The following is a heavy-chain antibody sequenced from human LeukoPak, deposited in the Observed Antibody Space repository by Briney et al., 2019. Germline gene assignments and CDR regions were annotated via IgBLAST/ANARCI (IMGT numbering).Heavy chain of an antibody. Sequence: EGSLRLSCAASGFTFSNYWMSWVRQAPGKGLEWVANIREDGSEKYYVDSVKGQFTISRDNAKNSLFLQMDSLRAEDTAVYYCARDLAGHYYGSGSSFDYWGQGTLVTVS. J-gene: IGHJ4*02. CDR3: ARDLAGHYYGSGSSFDY. D-gene: IGHD3-10*01. CDR2: IREDGSEK. V-gene: IGHV3-7*01. CDR1: GFTFSNYW.